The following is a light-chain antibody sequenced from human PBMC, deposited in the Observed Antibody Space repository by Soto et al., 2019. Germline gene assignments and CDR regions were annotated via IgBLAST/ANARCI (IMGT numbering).Light chain of an antibody. CDR1: QSISSN. CDR2: GAS. CDR3: QQYNNWPGWA. V-gene: IGKV3-15*01. Sequence: IVMTQSPATLSVSPGERVTLSCRASQSISSNLAWYQQKPGQAPRLLIYGASTRASGVPARFSGSGSGTEFTLTISSLQSEDIAVYYCQQYNNWPGWAFGQGTKVEIK. J-gene: IGKJ1*01.